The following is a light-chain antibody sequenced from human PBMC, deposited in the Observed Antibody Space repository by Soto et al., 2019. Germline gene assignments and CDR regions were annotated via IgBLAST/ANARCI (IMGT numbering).Light chain of an antibody. V-gene: IGLV2-14*01. CDR3: SSFASTHTYV. J-gene: IGLJ1*01. CDR2: EVN. CDR1: SSDVAFYNH. Sequence: QSALTQPASVSGSPGQSITISCTGTSSDVAFYNHVSWYQQHPGKAPKLLIYEVNNRPSGVSHRFSGSKSGNTASLTIFGLQAEDEADYYCSSFASTHTYVFGTGTKLTVL.